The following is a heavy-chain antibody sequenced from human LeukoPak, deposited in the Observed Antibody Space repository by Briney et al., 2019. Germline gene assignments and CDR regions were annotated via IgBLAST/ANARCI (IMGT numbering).Heavy chain of an antibody. CDR2: ISAYNGNT. V-gene: IGHV1-18*01. J-gene: IGHJ4*02. CDR1: GGTFSSYA. Sequence: ASVKVSCKASGGTFSSYAISRVRQAPGQGLEWMGWISAYNGNTNYAQKLQGRVTMTTDASTSTAYMELRSLRSDDTAVYYCARDLRSSWYRGDYWGQGTLVTVSS. CDR3: ARDLRSSWYRGDY. D-gene: IGHD6-13*01.